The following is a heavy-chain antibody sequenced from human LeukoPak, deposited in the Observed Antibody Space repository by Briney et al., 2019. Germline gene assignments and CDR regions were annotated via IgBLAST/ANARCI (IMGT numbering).Heavy chain of an antibody. CDR2: INHSGSI. J-gene: IGHJ6*03. CDR3: ASYDYTFYYMDV. D-gene: IGHD4-11*01. CDR1: GGSFSGSY. Sequence: PSETLSLTCAVYGGSFSGSYWICVRQPPGKGLEWIGEINHSGSINYNPSLKSRVTISVDTSKNQFSLKLSSVTAADTAVYYCASYDYTFYYMDVWRKGTTVTVSS. V-gene: IGHV4-34*01.